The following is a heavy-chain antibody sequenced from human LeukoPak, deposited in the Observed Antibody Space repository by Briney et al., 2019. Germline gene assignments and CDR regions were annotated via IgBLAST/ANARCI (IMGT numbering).Heavy chain of an antibody. J-gene: IGHJ4*02. V-gene: IGHV3-21*01. CDR1: GFTFSSYY. D-gene: IGHD6-19*01. Sequence: PGGSLRLSCAASGFTFSSYYMNWVRQAPGRGLEWVSSISSTSSYIYYADSVKGRFTISRDNADNSLYLQMNSLRAEDTAVYYCARGYSSGWSASDYWGQGTLVTVSS. CDR3: ARGYSSGWSASDY. CDR2: ISSTSSYI.